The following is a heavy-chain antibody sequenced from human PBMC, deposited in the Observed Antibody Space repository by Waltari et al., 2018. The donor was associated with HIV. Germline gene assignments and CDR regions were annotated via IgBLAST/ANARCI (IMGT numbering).Heavy chain of an antibody. V-gene: IGHV3-15*01. D-gene: IGHD3-10*01. Sequence: EVQVVESGGGLVKPGGSLRLSCEASGFTFANAWMSWVRQAPGKELEWVGRIKTKTEGETIEYDTAVKDRFTISRDDSKNTLYLQMDSLITEDTAVYYCTTWQVGSYWGHGTLVTVSS. CDR3: TTWQVGSY. CDR1: GFTFANAW. CDR2: IKTKTEGETI. J-gene: IGHJ4*01.